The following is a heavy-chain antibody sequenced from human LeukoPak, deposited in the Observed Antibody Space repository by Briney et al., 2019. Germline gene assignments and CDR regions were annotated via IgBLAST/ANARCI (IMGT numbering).Heavy chain of an antibody. D-gene: IGHD3-3*01. CDR3: ARDRYYDFWSGYYPDYYYYYMDV. Sequence: GGSLRLSCAASGFTFSSYWMSWVRQAPGKGLEWVANIKQDGSEKYYVDSVKGRFTISRDNAKNSLYLQMNSLRAEDTAVYYCARDRYYDFWSGYYPDYYYYYMDVWGKGTTVTVSS. CDR2: IKQDGSEK. CDR1: GFTFSSYW. V-gene: IGHV3-7*01. J-gene: IGHJ6*03.